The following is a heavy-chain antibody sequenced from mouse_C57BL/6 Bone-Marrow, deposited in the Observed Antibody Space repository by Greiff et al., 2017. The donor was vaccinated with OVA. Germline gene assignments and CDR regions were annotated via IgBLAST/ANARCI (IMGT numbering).Heavy chain of an antibody. CDR3: ARAGYYSSSSYYAMDN. V-gene: IGHV1-19*01. J-gene: IGHJ4*01. CDR1: GYTFTDYY. D-gene: IGHD1-1*01. Sequence: VQLQQSGPVLVKPGASVKMSCKASGYTFTDYYMNWVKQSHGKSLEWIGVINPYNGGTSYNQKFKGKATLTVDKSSSTAYMELNSLTSEDSAVYYCARAGYYSSSSYYAMDNWGQGTSVTVSS. CDR2: INPYNGGT.